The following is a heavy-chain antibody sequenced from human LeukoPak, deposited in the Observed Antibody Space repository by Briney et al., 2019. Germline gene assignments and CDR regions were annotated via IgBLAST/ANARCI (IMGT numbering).Heavy chain of an antibody. CDR3: ARRAGAYSHPYDY. CDR1: GFTFSNYG. J-gene: IGHJ4*02. V-gene: IGHV3-23*01. Sequence: SGGSLRLSCAASGFTFSNYGMNWVRQAPGKGLEWVSAISNNAGHTYYADSVKGRFTISRDNSKNTLSLQMNSLRAEDTAVYYCARRAGAYSHPYDYWGQGTLVTVSS. CDR2: ISNNAGHT. D-gene: IGHD4/OR15-4a*01.